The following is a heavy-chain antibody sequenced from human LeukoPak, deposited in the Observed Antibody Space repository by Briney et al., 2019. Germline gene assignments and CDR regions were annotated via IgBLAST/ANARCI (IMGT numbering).Heavy chain of an antibody. V-gene: IGHV3-9*01. Sequence: GRSLRLSCAASGFTFSSYAMHWVRQAPGKGLEWVSGISSNSENVAYADSVKGRFTISRDDAKNSLFLQMNSLRAEDAAVYYCAKAPVTTCSGAYCYPFDYWGQGTLVTVSS. J-gene: IGHJ4*02. CDR1: GFTFSSYA. CDR3: AKAPVTTCSGAYCYPFDY. CDR2: ISSNSENV. D-gene: IGHD2-15*01.